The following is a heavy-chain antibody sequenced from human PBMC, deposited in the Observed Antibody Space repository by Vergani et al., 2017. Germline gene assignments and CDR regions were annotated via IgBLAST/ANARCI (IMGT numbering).Heavy chain of an antibody. V-gene: IGHV4-61*02. J-gene: IGHJ6*02. CDR1: GGSISSGSYY. CDR2: IYTSGST. Sequence: QVQLQESGPGLVKPSQTLSLTCTVSGGSISSGSYYWGWIRQPAGKGLEWIGRIYTSGSTNYNPSLKSRVPISVDTSKNQFSLKLSSVTAADTAVYYCARDRSESGSYYYYYYYGMDVWGQGTTVTVSS. CDR3: ARDRSESGSYYYYYYYGMDV. D-gene: IGHD3-10*01.